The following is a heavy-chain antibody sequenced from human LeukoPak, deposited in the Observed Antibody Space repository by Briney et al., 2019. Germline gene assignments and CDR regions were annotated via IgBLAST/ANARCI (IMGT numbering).Heavy chain of an antibody. CDR2: ISAYNGNT. D-gene: IGHD3-16*01. Sequence: GAPVKVSCKASGYTFTRYSISWVRQAPGQGLEWMGWISAYNGNTNYAQKLQGRVTMTTDTSTSTAYMELRSLRSDDTAVYYCARQTLGGGGFDYWGQGTLVTVSS. V-gene: IGHV1-18*01. CDR3: ARQTLGGGGFDY. CDR1: GYTFTRYS. J-gene: IGHJ4*02.